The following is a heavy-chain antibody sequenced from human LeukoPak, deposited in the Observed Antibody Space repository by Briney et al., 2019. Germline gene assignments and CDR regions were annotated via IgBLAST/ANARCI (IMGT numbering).Heavy chain of an antibody. V-gene: IGHV4-39*01. CDR1: GGSISSSSYY. Sequence: KPSETLSLXCTVSGGSISSSSYYWGWIRQPPGKGLEWIGSIYYSGITYYNPSLKSRVTISVDTSKNQFSLKLSSVTAADTAVYYCARLFAGYCSSTSCYEGRSYWGQGTLVTVSS. D-gene: IGHD2-2*01. CDR2: IYYSGIT. J-gene: IGHJ4*02. CDR3: ARLFAGYCSSTSCYEGRSY.